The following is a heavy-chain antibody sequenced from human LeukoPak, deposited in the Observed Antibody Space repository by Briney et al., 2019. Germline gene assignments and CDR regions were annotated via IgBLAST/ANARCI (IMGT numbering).Heavy chain of an antibody. Sequence: TSETLSLTRTVSGVSMTTYYWSWIRQPPGKGLEWIAYSHNSGETKYNPSLKSRITISVDTSKNEFSLKLTSVTAADTAVYYCARQPGSTAAFDIWGQGTTVTVSA. V-gene: IGHV4-59*08. CDR3: ARQPGSTAAFDI. CDR1: GVSMTTYY. CDR2: SHNSGET. D-gene: IGHD5-18*01. J-gene: IGHJ3*02.